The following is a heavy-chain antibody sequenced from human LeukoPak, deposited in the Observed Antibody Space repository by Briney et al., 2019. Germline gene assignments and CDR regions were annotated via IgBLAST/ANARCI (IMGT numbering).Heavy chain of an antibody. CDR1: GGSISSYY. V-gene: IGHV4-59*12. CDR2: IYYSGST. CDR3: ARAQAYSFYYYYYMDV. Sequence: SETLSLTCTVSGGSISSYYWSWIRQPPGKGLEWIGYIYYSGSTNYNPSLKSRVTISVDTSKNQFSLKLSSVTAADTAVYYCARAQAYSFYYYYYMDVWGKGTTVTVSS. J-gene: IGHJ6*03. D-gene: IGHD5-18*01.